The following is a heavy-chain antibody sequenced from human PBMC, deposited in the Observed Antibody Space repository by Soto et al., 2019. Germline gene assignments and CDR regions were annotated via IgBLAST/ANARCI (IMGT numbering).Heavy chain of an antibody. CDR3: ASKVMVRGVIGWFDP. Sequence: SVKVSCKASGGTFSSYAISWVRQAPGQGLEWMGGIIPIFGTANYAQKFQGGVTITADESTSTAYMELSSLRSEDTAVYYCASKVMVRGVIGWFDPWGQGTLVTVSS. CDR2: IIPIFGTA. J-gene: IGHJ5*02. D-gene: IGHD3-10*01. CDR1: GGTFSSYA. V-gene: IGHV1-69*13.